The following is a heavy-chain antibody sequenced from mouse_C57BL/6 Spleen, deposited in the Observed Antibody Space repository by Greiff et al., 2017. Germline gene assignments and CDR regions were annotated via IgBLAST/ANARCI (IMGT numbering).Heavy chain of an antibody. D-gene: IGHD3-2*02. V-gene: IGHV1-31*01. J-gene: IGHJ2*01. Sequence: VQLQQSGPELVKPGASVKMSCKASGYTFTDYNMHWVKQSHGNILDWIGYIYPYNGVSSYNQKFKGKATLTVDKSSSTAYMELRSLTSEDSAVYYVAREGKTDSGYVFDYWGQGTTLTVSS. CDR3: AREGKTDSGYVFDY. CDR1: GYTFTDYN. CDR2: IYPYNGVS.